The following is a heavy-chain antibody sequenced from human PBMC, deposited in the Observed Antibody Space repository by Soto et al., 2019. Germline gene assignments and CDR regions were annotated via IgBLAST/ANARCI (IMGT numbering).Heavy chain of an antibody. Sequence: PVGSLRLSCTVSGFTFSAFAMYWVRQAPGKGLEWVALISYDGTNEDYAESVRGRFTISRDNSKNTLYLDMNSLSAEDSAVYFCAKGVVREPAYFDYWGQGTLVTVSS. D-gene: IGHD3-10*01. V-gene: IGHV3-30*18. CDR1: GFTFSAFA. CDR3: AKGVVREPAYFDY. CDR2: ISYDGTNE. J-gene: IGHJ4*02.